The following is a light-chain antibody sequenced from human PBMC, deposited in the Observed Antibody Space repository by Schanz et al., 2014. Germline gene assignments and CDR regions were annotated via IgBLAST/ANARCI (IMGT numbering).Light chain of an antibody. CDR3: CSYAGSINLGV. CDR2: EVT. J-gene: IGLJ2*01. V-gene: IGLV2-8*01. CDR1: SSDIGNYNY. Sequence: QSALTQPPSASGSPGQSVTISCTGTSSDIGNYNYVSWYQQHPGQAPKLVIYEVTKRPSGVPDRFSGSKSGNTASLTVSGLQAEDEADYYCCSYAGSINLGVFGGGTKLTVL.